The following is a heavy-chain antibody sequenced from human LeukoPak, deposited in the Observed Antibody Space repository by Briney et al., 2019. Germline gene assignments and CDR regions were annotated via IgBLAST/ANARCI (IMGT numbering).Heavy chain of an antibody. Sequence: PSETLSLTCTVSGGSISSYYWSWIRQPPGKGLEWIGYIYTSGSTNYNPSLKSRVTISVDTSKNQFSLKLSSVTAADTAEYYCARRRRVAGPPGYYFDYWGQGTLVTVPS. V-gene: IGHV4-4*09. D-gene: IGHD6-19*01. CDR1: GGSISSYY. J-gene: IGHJ4*02. CDR2: IYTSGST. CDR3: ARRRRVAGPPGYYFDY.